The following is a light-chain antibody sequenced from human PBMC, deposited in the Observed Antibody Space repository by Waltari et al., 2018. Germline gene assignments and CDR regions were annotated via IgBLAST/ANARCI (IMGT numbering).Light chain of an antibody. CDR2: DAY. CDR3: QQYESHPLT. Sequence: DIQMTQSPSSLSASVGDWVTITCQASEDITKYLNWYQHKPGRVPYLLIYDAYTLQSGVPSRFRGSGSGRHFTLSISSLQPEDVATYYCQQYESHPLTFGGGTKVEIK. V-gene: IGKV1-33*01. CDR1: EDITKY. J-gene: IGKJ4*01.